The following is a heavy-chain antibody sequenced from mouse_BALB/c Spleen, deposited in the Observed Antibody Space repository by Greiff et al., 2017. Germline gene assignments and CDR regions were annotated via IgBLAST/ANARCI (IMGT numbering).Heavy chain of an antibody. CDR3: ARDRGYYGNSFDV. V-gene: IGHV7-3*02. CDR2: IRNKANGYTT. J-gene: IGHJ1*01. CDR1: GFTFTDYY. Sequence: EVQLVESGGGLVQPGGSLRLSCATSGFTFTDYYMSWVRQPPGKALEWLGFIRNKANGYTTEYSASVKGRFTISRDNSQSILYLQMNTLRAEDSATDYCARDRGYYGNSFDVWGAGTTVTVSS. D-gene: IGHD2-1*01.